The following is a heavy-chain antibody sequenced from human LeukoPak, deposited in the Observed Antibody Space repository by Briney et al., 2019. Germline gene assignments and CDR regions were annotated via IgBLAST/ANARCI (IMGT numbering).Heavy chain of an antibody. V-gene: IGHV4-59*01. CDR2: IYYSGST. CDR3: ARSRTTYYYGSGSEYYFDY. CDR1: GGSISSYY. Sequence: SETLSLTCTVSGGSISSYYWSWIRQPPGKGLEWIGYIYYSGSTNYNPSLKSRVTISVDTSKNQFSLKLSSVTAADTAVYYCARSRTTYYYGSGSEYYFDYWGQGTLITVSS. D-gene: IGHD3-10*01. J-gene: IGHJ4*02.